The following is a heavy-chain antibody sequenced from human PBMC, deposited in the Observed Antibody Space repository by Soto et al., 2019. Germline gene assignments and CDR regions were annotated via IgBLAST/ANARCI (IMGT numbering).Heavy chain of an antibody. J-gene: IGHJ4*02. CDR1: GGSISSSNW. Sequence: PSETLSLTCAVSGGSISSSNWWSWVRQPPGKGLEWIGEIYHSGSTNYNPSLKSRVTIAVDKSKNQFSLKLSSVTAADTAVYYCAREGGYSYGLDYWGQGTLVTVSS. CDR3: AREGGYSYGLDY. CDR2: IYHSGST. D-gene: IGHD5-18*01. V-gene: IGHV4-4*02.